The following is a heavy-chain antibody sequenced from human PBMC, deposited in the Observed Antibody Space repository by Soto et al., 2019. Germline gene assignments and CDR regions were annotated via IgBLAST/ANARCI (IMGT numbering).Heavy chain of an antibody. Sequence: SETLSLTCTVSGGSISSYYWSWIRQPPGKGLEWIGYIYYSGSTNYNPSLKSLVTISVDTSKNQFSLKLSSVTAADTAVYYCARDAQSGYSSGWYPNYFDYWGQGTLVTVSS. CDR1: GGSISSYY. V-gene: IGHV4-59*01. J-gene: IGHJ4*02. D-gene: IGHD6-19*01. CDR2: IYYSGST. CDR3: ARDAQSGYSSGWYPNYFDY.